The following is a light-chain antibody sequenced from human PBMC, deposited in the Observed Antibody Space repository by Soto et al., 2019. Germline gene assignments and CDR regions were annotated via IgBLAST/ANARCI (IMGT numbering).Light chain of an antibody. CDR2: LGS. J-gene: IGKJ1*01. CDR1: QSLLHSNGYNY. Sequence: ESVMTQSPLSLPVTPGAPASVSCRSSQSLLHSNGYNYSHWSLQKPGQSPQLLIYLGSNRASGVPDRFSGSGSGTDLTLKISRVEAEDVGVYYCMQALQNPSTFGQGTKVDIK. CDR3: MQALQNPST. V-gene: IGKV2-28*01.